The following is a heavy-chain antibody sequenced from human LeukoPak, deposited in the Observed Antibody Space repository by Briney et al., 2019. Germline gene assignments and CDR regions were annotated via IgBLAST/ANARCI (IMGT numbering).Heavy chain of an antibody. V-gene: IGHV3-23*01. CDR1: GFTFRSYA. CDR2: ISGSGGST. J-gene: IGHJ4*02. CDR3: AKALPGSGRGGFEIDY. Sequence: GGSLRLSCAASGFTFRSYAMSWVRQASGKGLEWVSAISGSGGSTYYADSVKGRFTISRDNSKNTLYLQMNSLRAEDTAVYYCAKALPGSGRGGFEIDYWGQGTLVTVSS. D-gene: IGHD3-10*01.